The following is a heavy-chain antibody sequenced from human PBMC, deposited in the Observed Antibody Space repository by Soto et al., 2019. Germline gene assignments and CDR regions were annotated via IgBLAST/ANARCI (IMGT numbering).Heavy chain of an antibody. D-gene: IGHD3-22*01. J-gene: IGHJ3*02. Sequence: WEALKISCERSGYSFTRYWLSWVLEMPGKSLGWGGIIYPGDADSRYSPSFQGEVTISPDKSISTGYLQWNSLKASDTAMYYCASSGSGYYYDLDDAFDIWGQGTMVTVSS. V-gene: IGHV5-51*01. CDR3: ASSGSGYYYDLDDAFDI. CDR1: GYSFTRYW. CDR2: IYPGDADS.